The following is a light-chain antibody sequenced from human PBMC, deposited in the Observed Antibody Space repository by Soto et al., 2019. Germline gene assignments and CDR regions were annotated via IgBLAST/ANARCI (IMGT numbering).Light chain of an antibody. CDR3: QQYNNWPPDRT. CDR1: QSVGSN. Sequence: EIVMTQSPATLSVSPGERATLSCRASQSVGSNLAWYQQKPGQAPRLIIYGASTRATGIPARFSGSGSGTEFTLTISRLQSEDFAIYCCQQYNNWPPDRTFGQGTKVEIK. CDR2: GAS. J-gene: IGKJ1*01. V-gene: IGKV3-15*01.